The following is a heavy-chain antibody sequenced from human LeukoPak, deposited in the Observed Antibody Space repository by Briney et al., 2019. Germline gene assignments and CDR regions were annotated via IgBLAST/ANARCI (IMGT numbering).Heavy chain of an antibody. CDR1: GFTFSDYY. V-gene: IGHV3-11*01. D-gene: IGHD2-15*01. CDR3: ARVEQRYCSGGSCPIDY. J-gene: IGHJ4*02. CDR2: ISSSGSTI. Sequence: GGSLRLSCAASGFTFSDYYMSWLRQAPGKGLEWVSYISSSGSTIYYADSVKGRFTISRDNAKNSVYLQMNSLRAEDTAVYYCARVEQRYCSGGSCPIDYWGQGTLVTVSS.